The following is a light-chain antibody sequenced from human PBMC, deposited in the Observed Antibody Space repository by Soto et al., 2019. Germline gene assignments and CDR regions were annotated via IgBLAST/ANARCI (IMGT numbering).Light chain of an antibody. V-gene: IGKV4-1*01. CDR2: GAA. Sequence: DIVMTQSADRLSVSPRAMATINCKSILRVLHSSNNNNYLSWYQQKPGQPLRLLMYGAATWASGIPVRFSGSGSGTDFTLTISSLQSEDFAIYYCQQYNTWTWTFGQGSKV. J-gene: IGKJ1*01. CDR3: QQYNTWTWT. CDR1: LRVLHSSNNNNY.